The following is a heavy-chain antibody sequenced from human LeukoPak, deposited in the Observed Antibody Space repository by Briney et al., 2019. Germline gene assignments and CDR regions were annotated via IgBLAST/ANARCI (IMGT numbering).Heavy chain of an antibody. D-gene: IGHD3-22*01. Sequence: SETLSLTCTVSGGSISSYYWSWIRQPAGKGLEWIGRIYTSGSTNYNPSLKSRVTMSVDTSKNQFSLKLSSVTAADTAVYYCARDRYYYDSSGYYWLFDYWGQGTLVTVSS. J-gene: IGHJ4*02. CDR2: IYTSGST. CDR3: ARDRYYYDSSGYYWLFDY. V-gene: IGHV4-4*07. CDR1: GGSISSYY.